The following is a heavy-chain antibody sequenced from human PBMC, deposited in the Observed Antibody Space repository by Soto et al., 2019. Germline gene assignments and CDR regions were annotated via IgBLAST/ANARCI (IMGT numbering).Heavy chain of an antibody. CDR3: AKGMVARLTSYYYYGMDV. Sequence: PGGSLRLSCAASGFTFSSYGMHWVRQSPGKGLEWVAVISYDGSNKYYADSVKGRFTISRDNSKNTLYLQMNSLRAEDTAVYYCAKGMVARLTSYYYYGMDVWGQGTTVTVSS. CDR2: ISYDGSNK. J-gene: IGHJ6*02. CDR1: GFTFSSYG. D-gene: IGHD5-12*01. V-gene: IGHV3-30*18.